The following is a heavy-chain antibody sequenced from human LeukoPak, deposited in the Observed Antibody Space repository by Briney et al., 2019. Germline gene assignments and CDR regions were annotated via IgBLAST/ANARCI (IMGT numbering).Heavy chain of an antibody. CDR2: IIPIFGTA. Sequence: ASVKVSCKASGGTFSSYAINWVRQAPGQGLEWMGGIIPIFGTANYAQKFQGRVTITTDESTSTAYMELSSLRSEDTAVYYCASRSGSPARLSLYYFDYWGQGTLVTVSS. CDR1: GGTFSSYA. V-gene: IGHV1-69*05. CDR3: ASRSGSPARLSLYYFDY. J-gene: IGHJ4*02. D-gene: IGHD3-10*01.